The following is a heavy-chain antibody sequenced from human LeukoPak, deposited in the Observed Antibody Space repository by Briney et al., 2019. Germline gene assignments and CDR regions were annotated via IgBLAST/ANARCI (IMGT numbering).Heavy chain of an antibody. V-gene: IGHV4-59*01. CDR2: IHYSGNT. Sequence: PSETLSLTCTVSGGSISSSYWSWIRQPPGKGLDWIGYIHYSGNTNSNPSLKSRVTMSVDTSNNQFSLKLTSVTAADTAVYYCAREEGPGYSSGWYYFDYWGQGTLVTVSS. CDR3: AREEGPGYSSGWYYFDY. D-gene: IGHD6-19*01. J-gene: IGHJ4*02. CDR1: GGSISSSY.